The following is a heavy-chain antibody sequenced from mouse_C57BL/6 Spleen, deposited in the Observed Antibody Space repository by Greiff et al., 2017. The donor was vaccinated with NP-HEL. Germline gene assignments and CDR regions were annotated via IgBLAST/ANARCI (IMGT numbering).Heavy chain of an antibody. J-gene: IGHJ2*01. Sequence: EVKLMESGGGLVKPGGSLKLSCAASGFTFSDYGMHWVRQAPEKGLEWVAYISSGSSTIYYADTVKGRFTISRDNAKNTLFLQMTSPRSEDTAMYYCARLLLDYWGQGTTLTVSS. V-gene: IGHV5-17*01. D-gene: IGHD2-1*01. CDR1: GFTFSDYG. CDR3: ARLLLDY. CDR2: ISSGSSTI.